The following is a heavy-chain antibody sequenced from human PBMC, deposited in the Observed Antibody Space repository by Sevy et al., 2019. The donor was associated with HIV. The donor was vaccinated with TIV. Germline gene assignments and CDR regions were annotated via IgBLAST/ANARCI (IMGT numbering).Heavy chain of an antibody. CDR1: GYTFTSYG. V-gene: IGHV1-18*01. Sequence: ASVKVSCKASGYTFTSYGISWVRQAPGQGLEWMGWISAYNGNTNYAQKLQGRVTMTTDTSTSTAYMELGSLRSDDTAVYYCARDPDKMYYDFGSGYYSFDYWGQGTLVTVSS. D-gene: IGHD3-3*01. CDR3: ARDPDKMYYDFGSGYYSFDY. CDR2: ISAYNGNT. J-gene: IGHJ4*02.